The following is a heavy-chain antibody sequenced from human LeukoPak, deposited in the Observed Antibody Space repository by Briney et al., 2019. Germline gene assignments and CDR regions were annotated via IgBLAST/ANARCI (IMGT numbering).Heavy chain of an antibody. CDR1: GFTFSGYA. Sequence: GRSLRLSCAASGFTFSGYAMHWVRQAPGKGLEWVSYISSSGSTIYYADSVKGRFTISRDNAKNSLYLQMNSLRAEDTAVYYCARVVAAAVNWFDPWGQGTLVTVSS. J-gene: IGHJ5*02. CDR3: ARVVAAAVNWFDP. D-gene: IGHD6-13*01. V-gene: IGHV3-48*04. CDR2: ISSSGSTI.